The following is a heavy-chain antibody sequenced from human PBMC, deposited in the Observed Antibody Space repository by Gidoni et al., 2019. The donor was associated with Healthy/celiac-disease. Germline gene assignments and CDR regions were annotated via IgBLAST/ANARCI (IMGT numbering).Heavy chain of an antibody. Sequence: EVQLVESGGGLVKPGGSLRLSCAASGFTFSSYSMNWVRQAPGKGLEWVAAISSSSSYIYYADSVKGRFTISRDNAKNSLYLQMNSLRDEDTAVYYWARMWEQYGDYYFDYWGQGTLVTVSS. CDR2: ISSSSSYI. CDR3: ARMWEQYGDYYFDY. CDR1: GFTFSSYS. V-gene: IGHV3-21*01. J-gene: IGHJ4*02. D-gene: IGHD4-17*01.